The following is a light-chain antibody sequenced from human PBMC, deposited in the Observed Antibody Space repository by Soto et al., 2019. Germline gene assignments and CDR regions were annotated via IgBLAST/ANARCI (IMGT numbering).Light chain of an antibody. J-gene: IGKJ1*01. V-gene: IGKV4-1*01. CDR3: QQYNDWPPT. CDR2: WAS. Sequence: DILMTQSPNNLAVSIGEGATLNCKSNRRRLYSSNNKNYLTWFQHKPGQPPKLLIYWASTRKSGVPDRFSGSGSGTDFTLTISSLRAEDVAVYYCQQYNDWPPTFGQGTKVDIK. CDR1: RRRLYSSNNKNY.